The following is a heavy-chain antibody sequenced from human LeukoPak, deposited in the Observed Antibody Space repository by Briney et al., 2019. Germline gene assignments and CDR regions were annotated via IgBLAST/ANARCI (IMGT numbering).Heavy chain of an antibody. CDR2: INTNTGNP. CDR1: GYTFTSYA. CDR3: ARYYDSSGPENLDY. J-gene: IGHJ4*02. V-gene: IGHV7-4-1*02. D-gene: IGHD3-22*01. Sequence: ASVKVSCKASGYTFTSYAMNWVRQAPGQGLEWMGLINTNTGNPTYGQGFTGRFVFSLDTSVSTAYLQISSLKAEDTAVYYCARYYDSSGPENLDYWGQGTLVTVSS.